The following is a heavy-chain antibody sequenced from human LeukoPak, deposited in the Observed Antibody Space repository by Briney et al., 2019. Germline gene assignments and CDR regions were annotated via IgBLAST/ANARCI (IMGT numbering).Heavy chain of an antibody. Sequence: GASVKVSCKASGYTFTGYYMHWVRQAPGQGLEWMGWINPNSGGTNYAQKFQGRVTMTRDTSISTAYMELSRLRSDDTAVYYCAREITVTTYGNWFDPWGQGTLVTVSS. D-gene: IGHD4-17*01. CDR3: AREITVTTYGNWFDP. V-gene: IGHV1-2*02. CDR1: GYTFTGYY. CDR2: INPNSGGT. J-gene: IGHJ5*02.